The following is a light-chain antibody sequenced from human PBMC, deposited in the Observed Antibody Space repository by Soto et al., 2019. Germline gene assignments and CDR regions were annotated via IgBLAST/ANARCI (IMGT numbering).Light chain of an antibody. CDR3: LLLYSTGRV. J-gene: IGLJ2*01. CDR2: DTS. V-gene: IGLV7-46*01. Sequence: QTVVTQEPSLTVSPGGTVTLTCGSSTGAVTSGHYPYWFQQKPGQAPRTLIYDTSNKHSWTPARFSGSLLGGKAALTLSGAQTEDEADYYCLLLYSTGRVFGGGTKVTVL. CDR1: TGAVTSGHY.